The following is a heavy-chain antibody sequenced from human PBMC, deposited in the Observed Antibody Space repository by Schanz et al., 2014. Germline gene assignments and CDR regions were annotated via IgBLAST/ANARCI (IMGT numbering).Heavy chain of an antibody. CDR1: GFTFSSYW. CDR3: SRPLGANYYYYGLDF. Sequence: EVQLVESGGGLVQPGGSLRLSCAASGFTFSSYWMHWVRQAPGKGLVWVSRINSDGSTTIYADSVKGRFTISRDNAKNTLYLQMNSLRADDTAVYYCSRPLGANYYYYGLDFWGQGTTVTVSS. J-gene: IGHJ6*02. CDR2: INSDGSTT. V-gene: IGHV3-74*01.